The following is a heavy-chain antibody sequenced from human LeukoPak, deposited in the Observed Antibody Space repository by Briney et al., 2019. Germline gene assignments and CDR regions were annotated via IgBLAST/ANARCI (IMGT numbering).Heavy chain of an antibody. CDR2: ISGSGGST. V-gene: IGHV3-23*01. Sequence: GGSLRLSCAASGFTFSTYAMSWVRQAPGKGLEWVSTISGSGGSTYYADSVKGRFTISRDNSKNALYLQMNSLRAEDTAVYYCALNYQHSSRRSRGFDYWGQGTLVTVSS. CDR1: GFTFSTYA. J-gene: IGHJ4*02. CDR3: ALNYQHSSRRSRGFDY. D-gene: IGHD6-13*01.